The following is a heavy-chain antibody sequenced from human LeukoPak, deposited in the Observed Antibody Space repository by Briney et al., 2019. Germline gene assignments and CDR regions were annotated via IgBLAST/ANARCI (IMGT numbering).Heavy chain of an antibody. J-gene: IGHJ4*02. CDR3: ARGGVTGTAFDY. CDR1: GGSISSYY. Sequence: SETLSLTCTVSGGSISSYYWSWIRQPPGKGLEWIGYIYYSGSTNYNPSLKSRVTISVDTSKNQFSLKLSSVTAADTAVYYCARGGVTGTAFDYWGQGTLVTVSS. D-gene: IGHD1-7*01. CDR2: IYYSGST. V-gene: IGHV4-59*01.